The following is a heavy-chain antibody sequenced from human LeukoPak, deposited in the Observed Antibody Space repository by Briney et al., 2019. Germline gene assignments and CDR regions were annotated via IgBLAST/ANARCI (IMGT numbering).Heavy chain of an antibody. CDR2: ISSSSSYI. V-gene: IGHV3-21*01. J-gene: IGHJ6*03. CDR1: GFTFSSYS. CDR3: ARQSNRGGITMVRGVKEVGGRPNRRRENYYYYYMDV. D-gene: IGHD3-10*01. Sequence: PGGALRLSCAASGFTFSSYSMNWVRQAPGKGLEGVSSISSSSSYIYYAHSVKGRFTISRENAKKSLYLQMNSLRGEDTAVYYCARQSNRGGITMVRGVKEVGGRPNRRRENYYYYYMDVWGKGTTVTISS.